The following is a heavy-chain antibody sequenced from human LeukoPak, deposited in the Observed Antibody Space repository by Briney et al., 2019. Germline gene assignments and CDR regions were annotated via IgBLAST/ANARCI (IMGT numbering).Heavy chain of an antibody. CDR2: IYSGGST. D-gene: IGHD3-22*01. CDR3: ARATYDSSGLFDY. J-gene: IGHJ4*02. CDR1: GFTVSSNY. V-gene: IGHV3-66*02. Sequence: PGGSLRLSCAASGFTVSSNYMSWVRQAPGKGLEWVSVIYSGGSTCYADSVKGRFTISRDNSKNTLYLQMNSLRAEDTAVYYCARATYDSSGLFDYWGQGTLVTVSS.